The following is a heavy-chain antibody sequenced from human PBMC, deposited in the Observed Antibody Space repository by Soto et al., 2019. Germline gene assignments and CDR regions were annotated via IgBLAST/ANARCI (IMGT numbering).Heavy chain of an antibody. J-gene: IGHJ4*02. V-gene: IGHV2-5*04. D-gene: IGHD2-15*01. CDR3: VRQDSRGRYFDY. Sequence: QITLKESGPTLVKPTQTLTLTCSVSGFSLTADGVGVGWVRQPPGKALEWLTLIYWDDDDRYSRSLMSSLTITRDNSRNQVVLKMTNVNPVDTGTYYCVRQDSRGRYFDYGGQGILVTVSS. CDR2: IYWDDDD. CDR1: GFSLTADGVG.